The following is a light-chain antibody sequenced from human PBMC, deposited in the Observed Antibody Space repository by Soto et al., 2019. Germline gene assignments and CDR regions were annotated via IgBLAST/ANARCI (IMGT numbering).Light chain of an antibody. CDR2: AAS. CDR1: QGISSY. CDR3: QQLYSYPIT. V-gene: IGKV1-9*01. J-gene: IGKJ5*01. Sequence: DIQLTQSPSFLSASVGDRVTITCRASQGISSYLAWYQQEPGKAPKLLIYAASTLQSGVPSRFSGSGSGTEFTLTISSLQPEDSATYYGQQLYSYPITFGQGTRLEIK.